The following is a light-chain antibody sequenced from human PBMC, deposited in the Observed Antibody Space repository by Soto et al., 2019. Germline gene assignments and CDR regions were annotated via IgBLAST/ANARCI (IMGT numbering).Light chain of an antibody. CDR2: GTS. Sequence: ILLTQSPGTLSLSPVERATLSFRASQSLSGKYLAWYQQKPGQAPRLVIYGTSNRATGGIADRFSGSGSGTEFTLTISRMEPEDFAVYYCQYYGSSVTFAGGTQVDI. V-gene: IGKV3-20*01. CDR1: QSLSGKY. J-gene: IGKJ4*01. CDR3: QYYGSSVT.